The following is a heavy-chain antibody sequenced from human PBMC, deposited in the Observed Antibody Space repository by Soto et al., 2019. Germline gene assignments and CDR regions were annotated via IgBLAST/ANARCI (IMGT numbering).Heavy chain of an antibody. D-gene: IGHD3-22*01. CDR2: IYPGDSDT. CDR3: ATMELYYYDTEDAFDI. Sequence: GESLKISCKGSGYSFTSYWIGWVRQMPGKGLEWMGIIYPGDSDTRYSPSFQGQVTISADKSISTAYLQWSSLKASDTAMYYCATMELYYYDTEDAFDIWGQGTMVTVSS. CDR1: GYSFTSYW. J-gene: IGHJ3*02. V-gene: IGHV5-51*01.